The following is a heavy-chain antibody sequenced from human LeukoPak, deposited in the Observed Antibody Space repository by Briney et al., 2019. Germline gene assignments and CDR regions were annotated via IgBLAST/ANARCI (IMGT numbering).Heavy chain of an antibody. V-gene: IGHV1-18*01. CDR2: ISAYNGNT. CDR3: ARAPMIVVVSAFDY. CDR1: GYTFTSYG. Sequence: GASVKVSCKASGYTFTSYGISWVRQAPGQGLEWMGWISAYNGNTNYAQKLQGRVTMTRDTSTSTVYMELSSLRSEDTAVYYCARAPMIVVVSAFDYWGQGTLVTVSS. J-gene: IGHJ4*02. D-gene: IGHD3-22*01.